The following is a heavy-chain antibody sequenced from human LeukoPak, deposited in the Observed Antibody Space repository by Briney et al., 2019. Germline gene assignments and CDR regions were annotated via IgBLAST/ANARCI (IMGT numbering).Heavy chain of an antibody. CDR2: ISSSSSYI. V-gene: IGHV3-11*06. CDR3: AREGGSGANCSSTSCYILFDYYYYYYMDV. CDR1: GFTFSDYY. J-gene: IGHJ6*03. D-gene: IGHD2-2*02. Sequence: PGGSLRLSCAASGFTFSDYYMSWIRQAPGKGLEWVSYISSSSSYIYYADSVKGRFTISRDNAKNSLYLQMNSLRAEDTAVYYCAREGGSGANCSSTSCYILFDYYYYYYMDVWGKGTTVTVSS.